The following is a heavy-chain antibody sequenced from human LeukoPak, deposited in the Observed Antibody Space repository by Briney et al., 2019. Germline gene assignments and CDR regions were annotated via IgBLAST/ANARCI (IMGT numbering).Heavy chain of an antibody. CDR2: IYTSGST. CDR3: AREGWLSTTNY. Sequence: PSQTLSLTYTVSGGSISSGSYYWSWIRQPAGKGLEWIGRIYTSGSTNYNPSLKSRVTISVDTSNNQFSLKLSSVTAADTAVYYCAREGWLSTTNYWGQGTLVSVSS. V-gene: IGHV4-61*02. CDR1: GGSISSGSYY. D-gene: IGHD3-22*01. J-gene: IGHJ4*02.